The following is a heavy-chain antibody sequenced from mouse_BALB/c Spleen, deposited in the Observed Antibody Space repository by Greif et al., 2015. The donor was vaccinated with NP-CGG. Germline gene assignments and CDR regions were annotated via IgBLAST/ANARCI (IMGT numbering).Heavy chain of an antibody. D-gene: IGHD2-1*01. CDR2: IWAGGST. J-gene: IGHJ3*01. Sequence: VQVVESGPGLVAPSQSLSITCTVSGFSLTSYGVHWVRQPPGKGLEWLGVIWAGGSTNYNSALMSRLSISKDNSKSQVFLKMNSLQTDDTAMYYCARDLYGNYVFAYWGQGTLVTVSA. CDR1: GFSLTSYG. CDR3: ARDLYGNYVFAY. V-gene: IGHV2-9*02.